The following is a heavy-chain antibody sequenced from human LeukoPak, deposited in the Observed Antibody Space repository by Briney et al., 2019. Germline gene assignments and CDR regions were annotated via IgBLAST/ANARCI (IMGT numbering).Heavy chain of an antibody. V-gene: IGHV3-23*01. J-gene: IGHJ4*02. CDR1: GFTFSSYA. CDR2: ISGSGGST. Sequence: PGGSLRLSCAASGFTFSSYAMSWVRQAPGKGLEWVSAISGSGGSTYYADSVKGRFTISRDNSKNTLYLQMNSLRAEDTAVYYCANSLGRSSGYLNDYWGQGTLVTVSS. D-gene: IGHD6-19*01. CDR3: ANSLGRSSGYLNDY.